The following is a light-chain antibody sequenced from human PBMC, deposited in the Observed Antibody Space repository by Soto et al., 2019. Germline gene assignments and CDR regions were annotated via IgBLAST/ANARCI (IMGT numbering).Light chain of an antibody. CDR1: KLGDKY. CDR2: QDS. J-gene: IGLJ2*01. CDR3: QAWDSSTAVV. V-gene: IGLV3-1*01. Sequence: SYELTQPPSVSVSPGQTASITCSGDKLGDKYVCWYQQKPGQSPVLVIYQDSKRPSGIPERFSGSNSGNTATQTISGTQAMDEADYYCQAWDSSTAVVFGGGTKLTVL.